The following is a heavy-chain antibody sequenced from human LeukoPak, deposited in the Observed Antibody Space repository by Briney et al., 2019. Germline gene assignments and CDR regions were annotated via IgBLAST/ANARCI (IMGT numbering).Heavy chain of an antibody. J-gene: IGHJ6*03. CDR2: ISGSGIST. CDR1: GFTFSSYG. Sequence: QSGGSLRLSCAASGFTFSSYGMSWVRQAPGKGLEWVSAISGSGISTYYADSVKGRFTISRDISKNTLYLQLNSLRAEDTAVYYCAKYRIHYYYYMDVWGKGTTVTISS. CDR3: AKYRIHYYYYMDV. V-gene: IGHV3-23*01.